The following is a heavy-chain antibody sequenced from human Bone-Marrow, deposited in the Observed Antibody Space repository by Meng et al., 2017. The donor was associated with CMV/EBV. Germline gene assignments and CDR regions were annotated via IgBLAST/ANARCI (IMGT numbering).Heavy chain of an antibody. V-gene: IGHV1-2*02. J-gene: IGHJ4*02. CDR1: GYNFAAYY. CDR2: INPSSGDT. Sequence: KVSCETTGYNFAAYYIHWARQARGQGLEWMGWINPSSGDTNYAQKFQGRVAMTDETSTSTVYMELSGLMSDDTAVYFCARTGWLEWWGQGTLVTVSS. D-gene: IGHD6-19*01. CDR3: ARTGWLEW.